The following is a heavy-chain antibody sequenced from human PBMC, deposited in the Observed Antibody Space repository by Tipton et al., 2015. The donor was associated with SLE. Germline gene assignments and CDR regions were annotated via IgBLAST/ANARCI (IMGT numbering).Heavy chain of an antibody. D-gene: IGHD3-10*01. J-gene: IGHJ4*02. CDR2: IKQDGSEK. Sequence: GSLRLSCAASGFTFSSYWMSWVRQAPGKGLEWVANIKQDGSEKYYVDSVKGRFTISRDNAKNSLYLQMNSLRAEDTAVYYCASDYYGSGSYYPFGYWGQGTLVTVSS. CDR1: GFTFSSYW. CDR3: ASDYYGSGSYYPFGY. V-gene: IGHV3-7*01.